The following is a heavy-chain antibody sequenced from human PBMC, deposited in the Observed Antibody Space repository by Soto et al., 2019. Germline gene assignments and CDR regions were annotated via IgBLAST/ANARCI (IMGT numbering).Heavy chain of an antibody. J-gene: IGHJ2*01. D-gene: IGHD4-17*01. CDR2: IWYDGSNK. V-gene: IGHV3-33*01. Sequence: QVQLVESGGGVVQPGRSLRLSCAASGFTFSSYGMHWVRQAPGKGLEWVAVIWYDGSNKYYEDSVKGRFTISRDNSKNTMHLQMNSLRTADTAVYSCARAYYGAYWYFDLWGRGTLVTVSS. CDR1: GFTFSSYG. CDR3: ARAYYGAYWYFDL.